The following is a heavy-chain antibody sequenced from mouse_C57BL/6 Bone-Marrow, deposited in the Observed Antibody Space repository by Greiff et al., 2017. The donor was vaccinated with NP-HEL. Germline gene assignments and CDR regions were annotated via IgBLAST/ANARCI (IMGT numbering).Heavy chain of an antibody. CDR1: GFTFSDYG. CDR3: ARSHYGSSGYFDY. V-gene: IGHV5-17*01. D-gene: IGHD1-1*01. J-gene: IGHJ2*01. Sequence: EVKLMESGGGLVKPGGSLKLSCAASGFTFSDYGMHWVRQAPEKGLEWVAYISSGSSTIYYADTVKGRFTISRDNAKNTLFLQMTSLRSEDTAMYYCARSHYGSSGYFDYWGQGTTLTVSS. CDR2: ISSGSSTI.